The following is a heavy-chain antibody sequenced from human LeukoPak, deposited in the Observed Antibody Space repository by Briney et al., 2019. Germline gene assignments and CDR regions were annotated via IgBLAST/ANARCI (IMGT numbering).Heavy chain of an antibody. CDR1: GDSISGYY. Sequence: SETLSLTCTVSGDSISGYYWSWVRQSPVKGLESIGYILYSGSTNYNPSLKSRVTISVDASKNQFSLRLSSVTAADTAVYYCARVGYGDHFDYWGQGTLVTVSS. CDR2: ILYSGST. V-gene: IGHV4-59*08. J-gene: IGHJ4*02. CDR3: ARVGYGDHFDY. D-gene: IGHD4-17*01.